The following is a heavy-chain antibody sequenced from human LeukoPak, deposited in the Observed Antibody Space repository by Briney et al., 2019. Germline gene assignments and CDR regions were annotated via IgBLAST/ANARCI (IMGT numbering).Heavy chain of an antibody. D-gene: IGHD5-12*01. CDR3: ARGTDDYIVATTSFEY. J-gene: IGHJ4*02. V-gene: IGHV1-69*13. Sequence: ASVKVSCKASGGTFTTYVISWVRQAPGQGLEWMGGIIPMLDTANYAQKFQGRVTITADEPTSTAYMELSSLRSEDTAVYYCARGTDDYIVATTSFEYWGQGTLVTVSS. CDR2: IIPMLDTA. CDR1: GGTFTTYV.